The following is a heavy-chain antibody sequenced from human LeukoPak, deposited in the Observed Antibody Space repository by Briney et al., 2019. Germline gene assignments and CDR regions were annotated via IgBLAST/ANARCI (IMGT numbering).Heavy chain of an antibody. D-gene: IGHD3-22*01. J-gene: IGHJ5*02. CDR2: ISAYNGNT. CDR3: ARDYYDGFAGNWFDP. V-gene: IGHV1-18*01. CDR1: GYTFTSYG. Sequence: EASVKVSCKASGYTFTSYGISWVRQAPGQGLEWMGWISAYNGNTNYAQKLQGGVTMTTDTSTSTAYMELRSLRSDDTAVYYCARDYYDGFAGNWFDPWGQGTLVTVSS.